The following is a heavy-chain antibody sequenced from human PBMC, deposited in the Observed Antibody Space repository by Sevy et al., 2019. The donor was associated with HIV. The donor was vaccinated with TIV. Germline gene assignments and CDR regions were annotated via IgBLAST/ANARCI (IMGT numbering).Heavy chain of an antibody. D-gene: IGHD4-17*01. J-gene: IGHJ6*02. Sequence: GGSLRLSCAASGFTFREYAMHWVRQAPGKGLEWLTFIRYDGTNKYYTDSVRGRFTISRDNSKNTLYLQMNSLRGEDTAVYYCAKGPHPAVTTSYGMDVWGQGTTDTVSS. CDR2: IRYDGTNK. CDR3: AKGPHPAVTTSYGMDV. V-gene: IGHV3-30*02. CDR1: GFTFREYA.